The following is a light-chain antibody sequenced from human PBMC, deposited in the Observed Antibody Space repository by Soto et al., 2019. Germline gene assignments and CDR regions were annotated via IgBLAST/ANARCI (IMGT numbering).Light chain of an antibody. CDR2: GAS. Sequence: EIVMTQSPATLSVSPGERATLSCRASQSVSSNLAWYQQKPGQAPRLLIYGASTRATGIPARFSGSGSGTEFTLTISSLQSEDFAVYYGQQYNNWPRTLTFGGGTKVEIK. CDR3: QQYNNWPRTLT. CDR1: QSVSSN. J-gene: IGKJ4*01. V-gene: IGKV3-15*01.